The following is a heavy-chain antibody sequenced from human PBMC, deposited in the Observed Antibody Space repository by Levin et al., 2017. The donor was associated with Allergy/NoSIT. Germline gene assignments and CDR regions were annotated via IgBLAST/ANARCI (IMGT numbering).Heavy chain of an antibody. CDR2: ISYDGSNK. J-gene: IGHJ4*02. Sequence: QPSETLSLTCAASGFTFSSYGMHWVRQAPGKGLEWVAVISYDGSNKYYADSVKGRFTISRDNSKNTLYLQMNSLRAEDTAVYYCAKGGLYYDSSGDFDYWGQGTLVTVSS. CDR1: GFTFSSYG. D-gene: IGHD3-22*01. V-gene: IGHV3-30*18. CDR3: AKGGLYYDSSGDFDY.